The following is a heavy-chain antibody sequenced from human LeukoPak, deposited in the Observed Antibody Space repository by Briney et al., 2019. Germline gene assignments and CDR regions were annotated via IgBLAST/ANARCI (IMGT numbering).Heavy chain of an antibody. D-gene: IGHD3-22*01. Sequence: GSSVKVSCKASGGTFSSYAISWVRQAPGQGLEWMGRIIPILGIANYAQKFQGRVTITADKSTSTAYMELSSLRSEDTAVYYCARDNLDYYDSSGYHFDYWGQGTLVTVSS. CDR3: ARDNLDYYDSSGYHFDY. CDR1: GGTFSSYA. J-gene: IGHJ4*02. V-gene: IGHV1-69*04. CDR2: IIPILGIA.